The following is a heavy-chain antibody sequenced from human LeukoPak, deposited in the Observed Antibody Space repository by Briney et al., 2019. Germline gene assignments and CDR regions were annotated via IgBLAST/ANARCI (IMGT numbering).Heavy chain of an antibody. CDR3: ARHYRQAAALDD. Sequence: GGSLRLSCAASGFTFSSYWMHWVRQAPGKGLVWVSRINSDGSSTSYADPVKGRFTISRDNAKNTLYLQMNSLRAEDTAVYYCARHYRQAAALDDWGQGTLVTVSS. CDR1: GFTFSSYW. V-gene: IGHV3-74*01. D-gene: IGHD6-13*01. CDR2: INSDGSST. J-gene: IGHJ4*02.